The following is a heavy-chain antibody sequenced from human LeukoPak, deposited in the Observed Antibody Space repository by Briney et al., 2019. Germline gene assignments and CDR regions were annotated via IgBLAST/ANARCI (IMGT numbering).Heavy chain of an antibody. J-gene: IGHJ5*02. CDR2: INHRGST. Sequence: SETLSLTCAVYVDSFSGYYWSWIRPPPGKGRGCVGEINHRGSTNYNPPLKSRVTISVDTSKNQFSLKLSSVTAADTAVYYCARLVDTAMGNWFDPWGQGTLVTVSS. CDR1: VDSFSGYY. CDR3: ARLVDTAMGNWFDP. D-gene: IGHD5-18*01. V-gene: IGHV4-34*01.